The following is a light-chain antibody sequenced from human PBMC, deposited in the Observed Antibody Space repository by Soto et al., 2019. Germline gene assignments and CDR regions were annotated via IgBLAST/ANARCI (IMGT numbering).Light chain of an antibody. CDR3: QQYNFWPPLT. Sequence: EIVMTQSPATLSLSPGERATLSCRASQSVNSNLAWYRQKPGQAPRLLISDASTRATGVPARFSGSGSGTEFTLTISRLQAEDSVIYYCQQYNFWPPLTFGGGTKVEIK. V-gene: IGKV3-15*01. CDR1: QSVNSN. CDR2: DAS. J-gene: IGKJ4*01.